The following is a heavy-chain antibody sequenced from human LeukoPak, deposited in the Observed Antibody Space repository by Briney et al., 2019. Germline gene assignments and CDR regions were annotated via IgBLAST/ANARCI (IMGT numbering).Heavy chain of an antibody. V-gene: IGHV4-39*07. J-gene: IGHJ4*02. D-gene: IGHD6-13*01. CDR1: GGSISSSSYY. Sequence: SETLSLTCTVSGGSISSSSYYWGWIRQPPGKGLEWIGSIYYSGSTYYNPSLKSRVTISVDTSKNQFSLKLSSVTAADTAVYYCARVDRSSCSDYWGQGTLVTVSS. CDR3: ARVDRSSCSDY. CDR2: IYYSGST.